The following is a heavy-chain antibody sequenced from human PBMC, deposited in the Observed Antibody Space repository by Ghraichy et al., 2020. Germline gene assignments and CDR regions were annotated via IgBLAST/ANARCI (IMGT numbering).Heavy chain of an antibody. CDR3: AKDMGITPYAFDI. D-gene: IGHD3-22*01. CDR2: ISWNSGSI. J-gene: IGHJ3*02. CDR1: GFTFDDYA. V-gene: IGHV3-9*01. Sequence: GGSLRLSCAASGFTFDDYAMHWVRQAPGKGLEWVSGISWNSGSIGYADSVKGRFTISRDNAKNSLYLQMNSLRAEDTALYYCAKDMGITPYAFDIWGQGTMVTVSS.